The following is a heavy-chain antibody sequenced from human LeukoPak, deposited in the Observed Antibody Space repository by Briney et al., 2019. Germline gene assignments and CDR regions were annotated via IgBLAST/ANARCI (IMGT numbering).Heavy chain of an antibody. CDR2: ISGRGGST. Sequence: AGGSLRLSCAASGFMFSSYAMSWVRQAPGKGLEWVSAISGRGGSTYYADSVKGRVTISRDNSKNTVYLQMNSLRAEDTAVYYCAKDVGYCSTTSCYYFDYWGQGTLVTVSS. V-gene: IGHV3-23*01. CDR1: GFMFSSYA. J-gene: IGHJ4*02. CDR3: AKDVGYCSTTSCYYFDY. D-gene: IGHD2-2*01.